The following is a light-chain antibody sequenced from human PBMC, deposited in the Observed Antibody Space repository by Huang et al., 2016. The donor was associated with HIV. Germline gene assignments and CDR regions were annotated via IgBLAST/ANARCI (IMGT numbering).Light chain of an antibody. CDR2: LGS. CDR1: QRLLHSNGFNY. CDR3: MQGLEIPPWT. V-gene: IGKV2-28*01. Sequence: DIVMTQSPLSLPVTPGEPASIFCRSSQRLLHSNGFNYLDWYLQKPGQSPQHLIYLGSYRASGVPDRFSCSGSGTNFTLTISRVEAEDVGTYYCMQGLEIPPWTFGQGTKVEIK. J-gene: IGKJ1*01.